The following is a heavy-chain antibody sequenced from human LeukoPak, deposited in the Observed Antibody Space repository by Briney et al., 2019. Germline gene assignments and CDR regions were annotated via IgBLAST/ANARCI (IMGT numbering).Heavy chain of an antibody. Sequence: GGSLRLSCAASGFTFSDYYMSWIRQAPGKGLEWVSYISSSGSTIYYADSVKGRFTISRDNSKNTLYLQMNSLRAEDTAVYYCAKVRVPTRNYYYYYYMDVWGKGTTVTISS. CDR1: GFTFSDYY. CDR2: ISSSGSTI. J-gene: IGHJ6*03. CDR3: AKVRVPTRNYYYYYYMDV. V-gene: IGHV3-11*01. D-gene: IGHD4-17*01.